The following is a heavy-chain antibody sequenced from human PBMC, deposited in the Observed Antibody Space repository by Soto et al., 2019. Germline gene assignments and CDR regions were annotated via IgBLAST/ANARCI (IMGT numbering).Heavy chain of an antibody. J-gene: IGHJ3*02. Sequence: SETLSLTCTVSGGSISSYYWSWIRQPPGKGLEWIGYIYYSGSTNYNPSLKSRVTISVDTSKNQFSLKLSSVTAADTAVYYCATKETFGGVIVRAPDAFDIWGQGTMVTVSS. CDR1: GGSISSYY. D-gene: IGHD3-16*02. CDR2: IYYSGST. CDR3: ATKETFGGVIVRAPDAFDI. V-gene: IGHV4-59*01.